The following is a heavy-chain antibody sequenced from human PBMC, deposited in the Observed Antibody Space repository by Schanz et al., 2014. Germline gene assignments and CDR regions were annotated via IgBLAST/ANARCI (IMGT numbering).Heavy chain of an antibody. V-gene: IGHV3-30*02. Sequence: QVQLVESGGGVVQPGGSLRLSCAASGFTFTNLGMHWVRRAPGKGLEWVAFIRYDGSNQYYADSVKGRFTISRDNAKNSLYLQMNSLRAEDTAVYYCARDYAGFDCWGQGTLVTVSS. D-gene: IGHD3-16*01. CDR1: GFTFTNLG. J-gene: IGHJ4*02. CDR2: IRYDGSNQ. CDR3: ARDYAGFDC.